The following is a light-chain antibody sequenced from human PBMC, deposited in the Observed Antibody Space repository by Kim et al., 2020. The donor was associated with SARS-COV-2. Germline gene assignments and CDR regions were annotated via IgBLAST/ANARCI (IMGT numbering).Light chain of an antibody. J-gene: IGKJ2*01. Sequence: EIVLTQSPGTLPLSPGERATLSCRASQRVSSNYLAWYQQKPGQPPRLLIYGASSRATGIPDRFSGSGSGTDFTLTISSLEPEDFAVYYCHQYGTSPLYTFGQGTKLEI. V-gene: IGKV3-20*01. CDR3: HQYGTSPLYT. CDR2: GAS. CDR1: QRVSSNY.